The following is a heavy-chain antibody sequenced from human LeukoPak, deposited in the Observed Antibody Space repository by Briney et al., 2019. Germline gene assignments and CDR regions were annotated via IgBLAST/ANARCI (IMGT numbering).Heavy chain of an antibody. J-gene: IGHJ4*02. CDR1: GFTFSSYG. D-gene: IGHD2-2*01. CDR2: ISYDGSNK. Sequence: PGGSLRLSCAASGFTFSSYGMHWVRQAPGKGLEWVAVISYDGSNKYYADSVKGRFTISRDNSKNTLYLQMNSLRAEDTAVYYCAKESPVVVPATVDYWGQGTLVTVSS. V-gene: IGHV3-30*18. CDR3: AKESPVVVPATVDY.